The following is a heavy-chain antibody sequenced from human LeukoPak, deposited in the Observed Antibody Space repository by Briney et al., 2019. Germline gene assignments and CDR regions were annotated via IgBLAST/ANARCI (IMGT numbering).Heavy chain of an antibody. J-gene: IGHJ4*02. V-gene: IGHV4-31*03. CDR3: ANLHCSSTSCYSG. Sequence: PSQTLSLTCTVSGGSISSGGYYWSWIRQHPGKGLEWIGYIYYSGSTYYNPSLKSRVTISVDTSKNQFSLKLSSVTAADTAVYYCANLHCSSTSCYSGWGQGTLVTVSS. D-gene: IGHD2-2*01. CDR1: GGSISSGGYY. CDR2: IYYSGST.